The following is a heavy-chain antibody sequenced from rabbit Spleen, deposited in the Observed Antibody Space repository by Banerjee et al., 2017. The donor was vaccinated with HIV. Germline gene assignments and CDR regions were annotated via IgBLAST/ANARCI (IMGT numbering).Heavy chain of an antibody. CDR3: AREWYTYGYPDTNDASL. V-gene: IGHV1S40*01. D-gene: IGHD6-1*01. J-gene: IGHJ4*01. CDR2: IYPDGSGTT. CDR1: GFSFSSSYD. Sequence: QSLEESGGDLVKPGASLTLTCTASGFSFSSSYDMCWVRQAPGKGPEWIGCIYPDGSGTTYYASWAKGRFTCSKTSSTTVTLQMTSLTVADTATYFCAREWYTYGYPDTNDASLWGQGTLVTVS.